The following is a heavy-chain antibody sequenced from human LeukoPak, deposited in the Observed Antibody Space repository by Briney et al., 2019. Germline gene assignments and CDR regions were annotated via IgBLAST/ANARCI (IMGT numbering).Heavy chain of an antibody. Sequence: GGSLRLSCAASGFTFNSYWMHWVRQAPGKGLVWVSRINSDGSSTSYADSVKGRFTISRDNAKNSLYLQMNSLRVEDTAVYYCARLPYSSGWYDYWGQGTLVTVSS. J-gene: IGHJ4*02. CDR2: INSDGSST. CDR1: GFTFNSYW. D-gene: IGHD6-19*01. CDR3: ARLPYSSGWYDY. V-gene: IGHV3-74*01.